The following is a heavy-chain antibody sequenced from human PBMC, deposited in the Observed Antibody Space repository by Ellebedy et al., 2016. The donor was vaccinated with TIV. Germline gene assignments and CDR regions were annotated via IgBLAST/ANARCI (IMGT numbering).Heavy chain of an antibody. CDR1: GFTFSTYS. Sequence: GGSLRLSXAAPGFTFSTYSMNWVRQAPGKGLVWVSRINSDGSSTSHADSVKGRFTISRDNAKNTLYLQMNSLKTEDTAVYYCTTVQNDFWSGSLVDYWGQGTLVTVSS. J-gene: IGHJ4*02. D-gene: IGHD3-3*01. CDR2: INSDGSST. CDR3: TTVQNDFWSGSLVDY. V-gene: IGHV3-74*01.